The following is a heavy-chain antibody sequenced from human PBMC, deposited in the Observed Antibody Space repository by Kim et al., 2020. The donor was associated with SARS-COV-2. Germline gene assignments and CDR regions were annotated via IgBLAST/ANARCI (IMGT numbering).Heavy chain of an antibody. CDR2: IVPIFGTT. D-gene: IGHD3-10*01. Sequence: SVKVSCKASGGAFSSYSINWVRQAPGQGLEWMGGIVPIFGTTNYAHKFQGRVTITADEPTSTVYMELSRLRSEDTAIYYCAKSGEKWELLGEAFDPWGQGSLVTVSS. CDR1: GGAFSSYS. V-gene: IGHV1-69*13. J-gene: IGHJ5*02. CDR3: AKSGEKWELLGEAFDP.